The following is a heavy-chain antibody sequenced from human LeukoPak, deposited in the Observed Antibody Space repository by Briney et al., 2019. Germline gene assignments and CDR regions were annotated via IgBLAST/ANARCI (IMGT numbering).Heavy chain of an antibody. D-gene: IGHD2-21*01. CDR1: GGSISSYY. J-gene: IGHJ5*02. Sequence: SETLSLTCTVSGGSISSYYWSWIRQPPGKGLEWIGYIYYSGSTNYNPSLKSRVTISVDTSKNQFSLKLSSVTAADTAVYYCAHMTSPGRFDPWGQGTLVTVSS. CDR2: IYYSGST. V-gene: IGHV4-59*01. CDR3: AHMTSPGRFDP.